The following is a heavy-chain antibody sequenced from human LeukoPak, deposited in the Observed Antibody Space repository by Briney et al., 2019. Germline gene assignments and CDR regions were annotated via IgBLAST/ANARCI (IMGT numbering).Heavy chain of an antibody. J-gene: IGHJ4*02. CDR3: ASVSGSYYPYFDY. V-gene: IGHV3-48*03. Sequence: GGSLRLSCAASGFTFSSYEMNWVRQAPGKGLEWVSYISSSGSTIYYADSVKGRFTISRDNAKNSLYLQMNSLRAEDTAVYYCASVSGSYYPYFDYWGQGTLVTVSS. D-gene: IGHD1-26*01. CDR1: GFTFSSYE. CDR2: ISSSGSTI.